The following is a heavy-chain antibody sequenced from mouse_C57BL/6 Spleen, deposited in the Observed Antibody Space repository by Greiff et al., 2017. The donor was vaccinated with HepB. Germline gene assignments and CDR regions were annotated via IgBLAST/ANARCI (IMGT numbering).Heavy chain of an antibody. CDR2: IYPGDGDT. CDR1: GYAFSSYW. Sequence: QVQLKQSGAELVKPGASVKISCKASGYAFSSYWMNWVKQRPGKGLEWIGQIYPGDGDTNYNGKFKGKATLTADKSSSTAYMQLSSLTSEDSAVYCCARLVTTRAGTWAMDYWGQGTSVTVSS. D-gene: IGHD2-2*01. CDR3: ARLVTTRAGTWAMDY. V-gene: IGHV1-80*01. J-gene: IGHJ4*01.